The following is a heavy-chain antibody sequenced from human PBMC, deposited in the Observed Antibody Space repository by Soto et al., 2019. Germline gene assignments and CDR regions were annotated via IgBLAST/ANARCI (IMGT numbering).Heavy chain of an antibody. V-gene: IGHV3-33*01. Sequence: QVQLVESGGGVVQPGRSLRLSCAASGFTFSSYGMHWVRQAPGKGLEWVAVIWYDGSNKYYADSVKGRFTISRDNSKNKLYLQMNSLRAEDTAVYYCAREVVGDTAMVGRDYYYYYMDVWGKGTTVTVSS. CDR1: GFTFSSYG. CDR2: IWYDGSNK. D-gene: IGHD5-18*01. J-gene: IGHJ6*03. CDR3: AREVVGDTAMVGRDYYYYYMDV.